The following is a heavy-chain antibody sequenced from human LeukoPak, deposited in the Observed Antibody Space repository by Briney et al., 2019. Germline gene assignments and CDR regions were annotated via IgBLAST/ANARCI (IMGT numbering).Heavy chain of an antibody. D-gene: IGHD6-13*01. CDR1: GGTFSSYA. J-gene: IGHJ4*02. Sequence: GASVKVSCKASGGTFSSYAISWVRQAPGQGLEWMGWISDYNGHTNYAQKLQDRVTMTTDTSTSTAYMELRSLRSDDTAVYYCARDLYSSNYYWYDYWGQGTLVIVSS. V-gene: IGHV1-18*01. CDR2: ISDYNGHT. CDR3: ARDLYSSNYYWYDY.